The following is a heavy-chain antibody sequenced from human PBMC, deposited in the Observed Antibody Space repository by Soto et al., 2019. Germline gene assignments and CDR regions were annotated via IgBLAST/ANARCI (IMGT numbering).Heavy chain of an antibody. D-gene: IGHD3-22*01. V-gene: IGHV1-69*13. CDR2: IIPIFGTA. Sequence: SVRVSCRASGGTCSSYAITCVQQAPGQGLEWMGGIIPIFGTANYAQKFQGRVTITADESTSTAYMELSSLRSEDTAVYYCAAYYDSSGYYSGLDYWGRGTLVTVSS. CDR1: GGTCSSYA. CDR3: AAYYDSSGYYSGLDY. J-gene: IGHJ4*02.